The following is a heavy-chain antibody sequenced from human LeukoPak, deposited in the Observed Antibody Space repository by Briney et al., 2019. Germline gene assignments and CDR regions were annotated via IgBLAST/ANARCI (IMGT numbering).Heavy chain of an antibody. CDR3: ARDGAVTGFYFDY. Sequence: PGGSLRLSCAASGFTFSSYAMHWVRQAPGKGLEWVAVISYDGSNRYYADSVKGRFTISRDNSKNTLYLQMNSLRAEDTAVYYCARDGAVTGFYFDYWGQGTLVTVSS. V-gene: IGHV3-30-3*01. CDR2: ISYDGSNR. D-gene: IGHD3-16*01. CDR1: GFTFSSYA. J-gene: IGHJ4*02.